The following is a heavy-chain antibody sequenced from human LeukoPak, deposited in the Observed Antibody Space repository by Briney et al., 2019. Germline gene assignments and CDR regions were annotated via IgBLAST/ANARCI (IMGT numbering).Heavy chain of an antibody. CDR3: ARSAGFGEFRDY. CDR1: GYRFTSYW. CDR2: IYPGDSDT. J-gene: IGHJ4*02. V-gene: IGHV5-51*01. D-gene: IGHD3-10*01. Sequence: GGSLQTSCQGSGYRFTSYWIGWVRQLPGKGLEWMGIIYPGDSDTRYSPSFQGQVTISADKSISTAYLQWSSLKASDTAMYYCARSAGFGEFRDYWGQGTLVTVSS.